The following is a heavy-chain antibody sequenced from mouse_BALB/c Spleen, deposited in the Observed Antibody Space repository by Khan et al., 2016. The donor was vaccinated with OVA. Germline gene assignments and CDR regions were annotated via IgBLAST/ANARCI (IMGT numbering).Heavy chain of an antibody. D-gene: IGHD1-1*01. CDR3: ARGDYCGQYARDY. Sequence: QVQLQQSGPELVKPGASVRISCKASGSTFTSYYIHWLKQRPGQGLEWIGWIYPGNVNTKYNENFKDKDTLTADNSSNIVYMQLSGLTSADSAVYFCARGDYCGQYARDYWGQGTSVTVSS. J-gene: IGHJ4*01. CDR2: IYPGNVNT. CDR1: GSTFTSYY. V-gene: IGHV1S56*01.